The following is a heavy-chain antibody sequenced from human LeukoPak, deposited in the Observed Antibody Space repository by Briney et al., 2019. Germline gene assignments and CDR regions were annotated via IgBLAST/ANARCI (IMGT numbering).Heavy chain of an antibody. CDR2: IYYSGST. V-gene: IGHV4-59*08. CDR3: ARSQWLRLPNY. J-gene: IGHJ4*02. Sequence: PSETLSLTCTVSGGSISSYYWSWIRQPPGKGLEWIGYIYYSGSTNYNPSLKSRLTISVDASKNQFSLKLSSVTATDTAVYYCARSQWLRLPNYWGQGTLVTVSS. D-gene: IGHD5-12*01. CDR1: GGSISSYY.